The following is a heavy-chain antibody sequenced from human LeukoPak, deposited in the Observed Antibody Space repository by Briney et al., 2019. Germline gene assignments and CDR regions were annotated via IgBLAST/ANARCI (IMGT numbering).Heavy chain of an antibody. CDR2: MYTSGST. CDR1: GGSISGYY. J-gene: IGHJ6*04. CDR3: ARGGYYGSGSYTVDV. Sequence: SETLSLTCIVSGGSISGYYWNWIRQPAGKGLEWIGRMYTSGSTNYNPSLRSRVTMSVDTSKSQFSLRLSSVTAADTAVYYCARGGYYGSGSYTVDVWGKGTTVTVSS. D-gene: IGHD3-10*01. V-gene: IGHV4-4*07.